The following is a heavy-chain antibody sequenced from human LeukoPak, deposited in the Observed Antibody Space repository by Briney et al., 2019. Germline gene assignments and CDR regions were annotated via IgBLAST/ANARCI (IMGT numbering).Heavy chain of an antibody. V-gene: IGHV4-34*01. Sequence: SETLSLTCAVYGGPFSGYYWSWIRQPPGKGLEWIGEINHSGSTNYNPSLKSRVTISVDTSKNQFSLKPSSVTAADTAVYYCASFKGYWGQGTLVTVSS. J-gene: IGHJ4*02. CDR1: GGPFSGYY. CDR2: INHSGST. CDR3: ASFKGY.